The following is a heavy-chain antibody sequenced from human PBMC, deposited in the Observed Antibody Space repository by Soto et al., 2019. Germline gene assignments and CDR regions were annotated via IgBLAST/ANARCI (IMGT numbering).Heavy chain of an antibody. D-gene: IGHD5-12*01. J-gene: IGHJ4*02. CDR3: SAEIASTIGNWGFDH. CDR2: IKTRGEGGTT. CDR1: GFTFTYAW. Sequence: EVQLVESGGGLVQPGGSLRLSCAASGFTFTYAWMIWVRQAPGKGLEWVGRIKTRGEGGTTDYAAPVKGRFSVSRDDSKNILFLQKKSLQTEDTAIYYCSAEIASTIGNWGFDHWGQGTLVTVSS. V-gene: IGHV3-15*07.